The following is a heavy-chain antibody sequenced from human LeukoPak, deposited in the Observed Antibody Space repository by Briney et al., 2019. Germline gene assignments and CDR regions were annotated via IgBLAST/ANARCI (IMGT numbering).Heavy chain of an antibody. CDR2: IIPIFGTP. CDR1: GASCSSYA. Sequence: WASVKVSCKASGASCSSYAISWVRQAPGQGLEWMGRIIPIFGTPNYAQRFQGRVTITADIVSSTAYMEVNNLTSEDTAVYFCAKQGALRQDYYMDVWGNGTTVTVSS. CDR3: AKQGALRQDYYMDV. J-gene: IGHJ6*03. V-gene: IGHV1-69*06.